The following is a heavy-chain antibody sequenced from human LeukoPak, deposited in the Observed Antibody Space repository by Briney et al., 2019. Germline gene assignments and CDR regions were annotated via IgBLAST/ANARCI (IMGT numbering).Heavy chain of an antibody. Sequence: PSETLSLTCTVSGGSISSSSYYWGWIRQPPGKGLEWIGSIYYSGSTYYNPSLKSRVTISVGTSKNQFSLKLSSVTAADTAVYYCARATGTLHYYFDYWGQGTLVTVSS. CDR2: IYYSGST. V-gene: IGHV4-39*01. D-gene: IGHD2-8*02. CDR1: GGSISSSSYY. CDR3: ARATGTLHYYFDY. J-gene: IGHJ4*02.